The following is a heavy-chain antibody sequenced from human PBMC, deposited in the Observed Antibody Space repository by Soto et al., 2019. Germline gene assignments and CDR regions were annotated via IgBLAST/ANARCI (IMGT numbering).Heavy chain of an antibody. J-gene: IGHJ5*02. Sequence: QLQLVQSGTELKKPGASVKVSCKASGYTFTNYGISWVRQAPGQGLEWMGWINADYGNTNYEQKFQGRVTMTTDTSTNTAYMEVRSLRSDDTAVYYCARKSLSNFNWFDPWGQGTMVTVSS. V-gene: IGHV1-18*04. CDR2: INADYGNT. D-gene: IGHD4-4*01. CDR3: ARKSLSNFNWFDP. CDR1: GYTFTNYG.